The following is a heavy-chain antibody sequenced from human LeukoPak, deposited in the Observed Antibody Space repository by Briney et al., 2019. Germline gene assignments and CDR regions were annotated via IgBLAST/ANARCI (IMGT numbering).Heavy chain of an antibody. V-gene: IGHV4-39*07. CDR1: GGSISSSSYY. CDR2: IYYSGST. CDR3: ARYYYDSSGYDYYFDY. J-gene: IGHJ4*02. Sequence: SETLSLTCTVSGGSISSSSYYWGWIRQPPGKGLGWIGSIYYSGSTYYNPSLKSRVTISVDTSKNQFSLKLSSVTAADTAVYYCARYYYDSSGYDYYFDYWGQGTLVTVSS. D-gene: IGHD3-22*01.